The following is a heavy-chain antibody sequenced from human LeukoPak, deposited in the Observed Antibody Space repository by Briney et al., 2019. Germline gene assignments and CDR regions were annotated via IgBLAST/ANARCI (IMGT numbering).Heavy chain of an antibody. Sequence: GGSLRLSCAASGFTFSSYAMHWVRQAPGKGLEWVAVISYDGSNKYYADSVKGRFTIPRDNSKNTLYLQMNSLRAAATAVYYCASGEVAGLDDYWGQGTLVTVSS. CDR1: GFTFSSYA. D-gene: IGHD6-19*01. V-gene: IGHV3-30*04. CDR2: ISYDGSNK. CDR3: ASGEVAGLDDY. J-gene: IGHJ4*02.